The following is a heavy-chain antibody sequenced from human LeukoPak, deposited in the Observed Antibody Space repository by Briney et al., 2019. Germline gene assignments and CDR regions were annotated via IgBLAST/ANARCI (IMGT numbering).Heavy chain of an antibody. CDR2: ISSSSSYI. CDR1: GFTFSSYS. D-gene: IGHD3-22*01. Sequence: GGSLRLSCAASGFTFSSYSMNWVRQAPGKGLGWVSSISSSSSYIYYADSVKGRFTISRDNAKNSLYLQMNSLRAEDTAVYYCATDSSGYYVFDYWGQGTLVTVSS. V-gene: IGHV3-21*01. CDR3: ATDSSGYYVFDY. J-gene: IGHJ4*02.